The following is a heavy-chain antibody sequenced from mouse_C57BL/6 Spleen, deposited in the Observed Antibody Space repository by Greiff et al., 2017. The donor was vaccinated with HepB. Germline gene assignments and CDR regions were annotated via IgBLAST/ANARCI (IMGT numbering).Heavy chain of an antibody. D-gene: IGHD2-4*01. V-gene: IGHV5-17*01. Sequence: DVKLQESGGGLVKPGGSLKLSCAASGFTFSDYGMHWVRQAPEKGLEWVAYISSGSSTIYYADTVKGRFTISRDNAKNTLFLQMTSLRSEDTAMYYYARRGLRQGLAMDYWGQGTSVTVSS. CDR1: GFTFSDYG. CDR3: ARRGLRQGLAMDY. J-gene: IGHJ4*01. CDR2: ISSGSSTI.